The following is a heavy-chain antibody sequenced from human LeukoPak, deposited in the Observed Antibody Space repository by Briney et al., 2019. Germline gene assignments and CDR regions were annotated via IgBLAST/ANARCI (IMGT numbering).Heavy chain of an antibody. Sequence: SSETLSLTCTVSGGSISTYYWSWTRQPPGKGLEWIGYIYYSGSTNYNPSLKSRVTISVDTSKNQFSLKLSSVTAADTAVYYCASWRGSGSYYNGFDYWGQGTLVTVSS. D-gene: IGHD3-10*01. J-gene: IGHJ4*02. CDR2: IYYSGST. CDR3: ASWRGSGSYYNGFDY. V-gene: IGHV4-59*01. CDR1: GGSISTYY.